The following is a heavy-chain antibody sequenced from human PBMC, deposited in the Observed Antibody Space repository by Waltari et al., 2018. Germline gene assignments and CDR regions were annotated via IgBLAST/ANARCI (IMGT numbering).Heavy chain of an antibody. J-gene: IGHJ6*02. V-gene: IGHV3-23*01. CDR3: AKGGVAAGYYYCGMDV. D-gene: IGHD6-13*01. CDR2: ISGSGGST. CDR1: GFTFSSYA. Sequence: EVQLLESGGGLVQPGGSLRLSCAASGFTFSSYAMSWVRQAPGKGLEWVSAISGSGGSTYYADSVKGRFTISRDNSKNTLYLQMNSLRAEDTAVYYCAKGGVAAGYYYCGMDVWGQGTTVTVSS.